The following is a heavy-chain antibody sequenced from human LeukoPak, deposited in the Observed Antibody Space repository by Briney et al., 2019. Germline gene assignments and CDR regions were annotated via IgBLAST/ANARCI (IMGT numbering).Heavy chain of an antibody. CDR3: ARFAYDSIDAFDI. D-gene: IGHD3-22*01. Sequence: SETLSLTCTVSGGSISSYYWSWIRQPPGKGLEWIGYIYYSGSTNYNPSLKSRVNISVDTSKNQFSLKLSSVTAADTAVYYCARFAYDSIDAFDIWGQGTMVTVSS. CDR2: IYYSGST. J-gene: IGHJ3*02. V-gene: IGHV4-59*12. CDR1: GGSISSYY.